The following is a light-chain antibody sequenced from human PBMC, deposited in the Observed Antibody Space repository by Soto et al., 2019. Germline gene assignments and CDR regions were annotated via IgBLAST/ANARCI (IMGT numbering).Light chain of an antibody. V-gene: IGLV4-69*01. CDR3: QTWGTGIPV. CDR2: LNGDGSH. CDR1: SGHSSNA. J-gene: IGLJ2*01. Sequence: QPVLTQSPSASASLGASVKLTCTLSSGHSSNAIAWYQQQPGKGPRYLMKLNGDGSHNKGDGIPDRFSGSSSGAERYLTISSLQSEDEADYYCQTWGTGIPVFGGGTKLTVL.